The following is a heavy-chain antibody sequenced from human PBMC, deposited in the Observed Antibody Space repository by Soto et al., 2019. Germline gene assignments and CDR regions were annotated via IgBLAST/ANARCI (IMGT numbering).Heavy chain of an antibody. CDR1: GYTFTNYH. D-gene: IGHD1-26*01. J-gene: IGHJ4*02. CDR2: IDPNSGGT. Sequence: QVQVVQSGAERTKPGASVKVSCTASGYTFTNYHIHWVRQAPGQGLEWLGWIDPNSGGTKYAQKCQGRVTVTRDTSISTAYMELNSLRSDDTAVYYCAISSGSYSDFDFWGQGTLVTVSS. CDR3: AISSGSYSDFDF. V-gene: IGHV1-2*02.